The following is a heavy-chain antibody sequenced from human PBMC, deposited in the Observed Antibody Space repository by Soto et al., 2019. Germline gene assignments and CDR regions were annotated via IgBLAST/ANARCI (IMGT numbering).Heavy chain of an antibody. V-gene: IGHV4-38-2*01. J-gene: IGHJ5*02. D-gene: IGHD6-13*01. CDR3: ARAAIHGSSWYFWFDP. Sequence: SATRSLTCAVSGYSITSGYYWGWIRQPPGKGLEWIGSIYHSVSTYYNPSLKSRVTISVDTPQKLFSLKLSSVTAADAAVYYCARAAIHGSSWYFWFDPWGQGTLVTVSS. CDR2: IYHSVST. CDR1: GYSITSGYY.